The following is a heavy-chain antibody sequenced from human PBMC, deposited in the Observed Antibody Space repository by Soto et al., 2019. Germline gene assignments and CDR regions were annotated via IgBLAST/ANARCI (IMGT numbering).Heavy chain of an antibody. CDR1: GFTFSSYA. CDR3: AKGAYDFWSGLGFDY. V-gene: IGHV3-23*01. CDR2: ISGSGGST. Sequence: PGGSLRLSCAASGFTFSSYALSWVRQAPGKGLEWVSAISGSGGSTYYADSVKGRFTISRDNSKNTLYLQMNSLRAEDTAVYYCAKGAYDFWSGLGFDYWGQGTQVTVSS. D-gene: IGHD3-3*01. J-gene: IGHJ4*02.